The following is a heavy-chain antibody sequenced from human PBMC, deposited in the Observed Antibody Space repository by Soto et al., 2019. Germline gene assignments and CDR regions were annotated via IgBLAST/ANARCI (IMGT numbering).Heavy chain of an antibody. Sequence: QVQLVESGGGVVQPGRSLRLSCAASGFTFSSYAMHWVRQAPGKGLEWVAVISYDGSNKYYADSVKGRFTISRDNSKNTLYLQMNSLRAEDTAVYYYAKQTGVRFDYWGQGTLVTVSS. V-gene: IGHV3-30-3*01. J-gene: IGHJ4*02. D-gene: IGHD3-16*01. CDR3: AKQTGVRFDY. CDR2: ISYDGSNK. CDR1: GFTFSSYA.